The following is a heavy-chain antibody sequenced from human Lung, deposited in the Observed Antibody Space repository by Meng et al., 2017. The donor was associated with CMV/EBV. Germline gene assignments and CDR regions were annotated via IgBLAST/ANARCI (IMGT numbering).Heavy chain of an antibody. CDR3: ASGYCNGNSCHSAFDM. CDR1: GGTFASHT. Sequence: SXXVSCKTTGGTFASHTISWVRQAPGQRLEWMGRIIPFLDMTNYAQMFQGRISITADRSTSTAYMELNSLKSEDTAIYYCASGYCNGNSCHSAFDMWGPGTRVTVSS. V-gene: IGHV1-69*02. J-gene: IGHJ3*02. CDR2: IIPFLDMT. D-gene: IGHD2-2*03.